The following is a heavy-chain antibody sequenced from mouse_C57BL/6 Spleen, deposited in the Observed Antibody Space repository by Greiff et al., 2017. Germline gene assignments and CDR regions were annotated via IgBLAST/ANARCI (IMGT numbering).Heavy chain of an antibody. J-gene: IGHJ4*01. CDR3: AREDYDCNYAMDY. D-gene: IGHD2-4*01. CDR2: INPSTGGT. CDR1: GYSFTGYY. Sequence: EVQLQQSGPELVKPGASVKISCKASGYSFTGYYMNWVKQSPEKSLEWIGEINPSTGGTTYNQKFKAKATLTVDKSSSTAYMQLKSLTSEDSAVYYCAREDYDCNYAMDYWGQGTSVTVSS. V-gene: IGHV1-42*01.